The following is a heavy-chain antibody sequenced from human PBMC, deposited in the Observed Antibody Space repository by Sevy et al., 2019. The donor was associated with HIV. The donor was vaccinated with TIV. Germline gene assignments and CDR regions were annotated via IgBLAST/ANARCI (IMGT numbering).Heavy chain of an antibody. V-gene: IGHV1-2*06. J-gene: IGHJ5*02. CDR1: GYTFLGYY. CDR2: INPGSGGT. D-gene: IGHD6-19*01. Sequence: ASVKVSCKASGYTFLGYYIHWLRQAPGHGLEWIGRINPGSGGTKCTQKFQGRVTVTTDMSASTAYTELIGLRSDDTAMYYCAGQTSGWYDWFDPWGQGTLVTVSS. CDR3: AGQTSGWYDWFDP.